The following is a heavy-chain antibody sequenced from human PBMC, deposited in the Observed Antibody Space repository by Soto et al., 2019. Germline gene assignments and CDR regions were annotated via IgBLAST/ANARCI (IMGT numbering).Heavy chain of an antibody. D-gene: IGHD6-13*01. CDR1: GFTFSSYD. CDR2: ITSSGSLI. CDR3: ARTMYSNRGWFDP. Sequence: EVQLVESGGGLVQPGGSLRLSCAASGFTFSSYDMNWVRQAPGKGLEWVSYITSSGSLIYYADSVRGRFTISRDNAKNSLYLQMNSLRVDDTGVYYCARTMYSNRGWFDPWRQGTLLTVSS. J-gene: IGHJ5*02. V-gene: IGHV3-48*03.